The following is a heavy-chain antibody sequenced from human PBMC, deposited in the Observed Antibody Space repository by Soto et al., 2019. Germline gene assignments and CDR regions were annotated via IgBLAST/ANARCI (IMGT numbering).Heavy chain of an antibody. V-gene: IGHV1-69*13. CDR2: IIPIFGTA. J-gene: IGHJ4*02. D-gene: IGHD4-17*01. Sequence: SVKVSCKASGGTFSSYAISLVRQAPGQGLEWMGGIIPIFGTANYAQKFQGRVTITADESTSTAYMELSSLRSEDTAVYYCARGTTVVKADRLDYWGQGTLVTVSS. CDR1: GGTFSSYA. CDR3: ARGTTVVKADRLDY.